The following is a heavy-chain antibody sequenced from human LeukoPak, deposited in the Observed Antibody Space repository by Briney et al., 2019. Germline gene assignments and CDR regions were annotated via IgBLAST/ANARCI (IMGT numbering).Heavy chain of an antibody. J-gene: IGHJ4*02. Sequence: ASVKVSCKASGYTFTSYYMHWVRQAPGQGLEWMGIINPSGGSTTYAQKFRGRLTMTTDMSTSTVYMELSSLRSEDTAVYYCARGSRPVYNLLTGKRYFDYWGQGTLLTVSS. CDR2: INPSGGST. CDR3: ARGSRPVYNLLTGKRYFDY. V-gene: IGHV1-46*01. D-gene: IGHD3-9*01. CDR1: GYTFTSYY.